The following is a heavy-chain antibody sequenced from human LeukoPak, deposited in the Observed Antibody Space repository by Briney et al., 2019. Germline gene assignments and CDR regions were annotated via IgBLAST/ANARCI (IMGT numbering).Heavy chain of an antibody. D-gene: IGHD3-16*01. CDR1: GFTFSDYS. Sequence: GGSLRLSCAASGFTFSDYSMNWVRQAPGKGLEWVSYISGSSSTIYYADSVKGRFTISRDNAKNSLYLQMNSLRAEDTAVYYCAKVGGKWIPYYFDYWGQGTLVTVSS. CDR3: AKVGGKWIPYYFDY. V-gene: IGHV3-48*04. J-gene: IGHJ4*02. CDR2: ISGSSSTI.